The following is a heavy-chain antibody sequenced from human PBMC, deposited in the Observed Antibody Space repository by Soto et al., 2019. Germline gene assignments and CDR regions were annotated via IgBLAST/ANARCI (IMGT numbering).Heavy chain of an antibody. V-gene: IGHV1-69*13. D-gene: IGHD3-10*01. CDR3: ARVRGFGELFQNYYYYYGMDV. CDR2: IIPIFGTA. J-gene: IGHJ6*02. CDR1: GGTFSRYA. Sequence: SVKVSCKASGGTFSRYAISWVRQAPGQGLEWMGGIIPIFGTANYAQKFQGRVTITADESTSTAYMELSSLRSEDTAVYYCARVRGFGELFQNYYYYYGMDVWGQGTTVTVSS.